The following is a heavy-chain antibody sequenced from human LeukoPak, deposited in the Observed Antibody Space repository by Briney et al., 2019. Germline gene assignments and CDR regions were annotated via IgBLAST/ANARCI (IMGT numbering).Heavy chain of an antibody. D-gene: IGHD5-18*01. Sequence: GASVKVSCKASGYTFTGYYMHWVRQAPGQGLEWMGWINPNSGGTNYAQKFQGRVTMTRDTSISTAYMELSRLRSDDRTVYYCARSGYSYGLISYYYMDVWGKGTTVTISS. J-gene: IGHJ6*03. CDR1: GYTFTGYY. CDR2: INPNSGGT. V-gene: IGHV1-2*02. CDR3: ARSGYSYGLISYYYMDV.